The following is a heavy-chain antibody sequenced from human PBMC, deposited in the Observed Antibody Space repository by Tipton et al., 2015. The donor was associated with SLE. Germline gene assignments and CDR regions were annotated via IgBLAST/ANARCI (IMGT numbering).Heavy chain of an antibody. Sequence: TLSLTCTVSGGSISSGGYYWSWISQHPGKGLEWIGYIYYSGSTYYNPSLKSRVTISVDTSKNKFSLKLSSVTAAATAVYYCARDRGGGPTPDDFDIWGQGTMVTVSS. V-gene: IGHV4-31*03. CDR3: ARDRGGGPTPDDFDI. CDR2: IYYSGST. D-gene: IGHD3-10*01. J-gene: IGHJ3*02. CDR1: GGSISSGGYY.